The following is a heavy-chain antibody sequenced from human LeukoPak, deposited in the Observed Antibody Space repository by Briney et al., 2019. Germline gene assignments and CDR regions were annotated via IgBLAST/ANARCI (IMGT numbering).Heavy chain of an antibody. V-gene: IGHV4-39*01. CDR2: IYYSGST. J-gene: IGHJ4*02. CDR3: ARLGQGRNFDY. D-gene: IGHD3-10*01. Sequence: SETLSLTCTVSGVSISSSSYYWGWIRQPPGKGLEWIGSIYYSGSTYYNPSLKSRVTISVDTSKNQFSLKLSSVTAADTAVYYCARLGQGRNFDYWGQGTLVTVSS. CDR1: GVSISSSSYY.